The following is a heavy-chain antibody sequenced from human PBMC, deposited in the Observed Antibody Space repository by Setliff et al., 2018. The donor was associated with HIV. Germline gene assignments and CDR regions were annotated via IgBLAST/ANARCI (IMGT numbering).Heavy chain of an antibody. CDR2: INPNSGGT. V-gene: IGHV1-2*04. Sequence: GASVKVSCKASGYTFTSYDMHWVRQATGQGLEWMGWINPNSGGTNYAQKFQGWVTMTRDTSISTAYMDLSRLRSDDTAVYYCARANLPVGGYYGSGSYYNWFDPWGQGTLVTVSS. D-gene: IGHD3-10*01. J-gene: IGHJ5*02. CDR3: ARANLPVGGYYGSGSYYNWFDP. CDR1: GYTFTSYD.